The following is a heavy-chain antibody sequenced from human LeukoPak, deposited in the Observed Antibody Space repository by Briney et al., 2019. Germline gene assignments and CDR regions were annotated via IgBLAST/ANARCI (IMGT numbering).Heavy chain of an antibody. D-gene: IGHD6-19*01. V-gene: IGHV3-48*02. CDR2: ISSSSSSI. CDR3: TSAAVAGTVY. J-gene: IGHJ4*02. Sequence: PGGSLRLSCAASGFTFSGYAMNWVRQAPGKGLEWVSHISSSSSSIYYADSVRGRFTISRDNAKNSLYLQMNSLRDDDTAVYYCTSAAVAGTVYWGQGTLVTVSS. CDR1: GFTFSGYA.